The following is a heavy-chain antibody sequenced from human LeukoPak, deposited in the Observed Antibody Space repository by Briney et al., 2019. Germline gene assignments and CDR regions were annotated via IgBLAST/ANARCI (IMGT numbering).Heavy chain of an antibody. CDR3: TRFPPEWRHCPFDF. D-gene: IGHD5-24*01. J-gene: IGHJ4*02. Sequence: GGSLRLSCAASGFTFSSYSMNWVRQAPGQGLEWVSVIYSGGSTYYADSVKGRFTISRDNSKNTLYLQMNSLRAEDTAVYYCTRFPPEWRHCPFDFWGQGTLVTVSS. CDR1: GFTFSSYS. CDR2: IYSGGST. V-gene: IGHV3-53*01.